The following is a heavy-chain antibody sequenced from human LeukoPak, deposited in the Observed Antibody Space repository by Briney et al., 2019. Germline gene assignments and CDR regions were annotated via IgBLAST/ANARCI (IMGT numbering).Heavy chain of an antibody. D-gene: IGHD6-13*01. V-gene: IGHV3-23*01. CDR1: EFTFSSYA. CDR2: ITISGGGT. J-gene: IGHJ4*02. CDR3: AKELIPIAAAGHFDY. Sequence: GGSLRLSCAASEFTFSSYAMSWVRQAPGKGLEWVSSITISGGGTYYADPVKGRFTISTDNSRNTLYLQMNSLRAEDTAVYYCAKELIPIAAAGHFDYWGQGTLVTVSS.